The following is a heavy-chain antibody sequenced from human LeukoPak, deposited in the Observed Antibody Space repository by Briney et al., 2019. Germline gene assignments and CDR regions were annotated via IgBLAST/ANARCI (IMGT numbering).Heavy chain of an antibody. J-gene: IGHJ4*02. V-gene: IGHV1-2*02. CDR2: INPNSGGT. D-gene: IGHD4-11*01. CDR1: GYTFTDYY. Sequence: VASVKVSCKASGYTFTDYYIHWVRQAPGQGLEWRGWINPNSGGTNYAQKFQGRVTMTRDTSISTAYMDLSRLTSDDAAVYYCARDAIVRDYSNSDFWGQGTLVTVSS. CDR3: ARDAIVRDYSNSDF.